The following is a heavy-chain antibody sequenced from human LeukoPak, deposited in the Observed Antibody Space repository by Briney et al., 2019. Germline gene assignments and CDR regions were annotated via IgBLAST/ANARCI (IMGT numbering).Heavy chain of an antibody. CDR1: GFTFSSYA. D-gene: IGHD3-22*01. CDR2: ISGRGGST. CDR3: AKVRITMIVVDY. V-gene: IGHV3-23*01. J-gene: IGHJ4*02. Sequence: GGSLRLSCAASGFTFSSYAMSWVRQAPGKGLEWVSPISGRGGSTYYADSVKGRFTISRDNSKNTIYLQMNSLRAEDTAVYYCAKVRITMIVVDYWGQGTLVTVSS.